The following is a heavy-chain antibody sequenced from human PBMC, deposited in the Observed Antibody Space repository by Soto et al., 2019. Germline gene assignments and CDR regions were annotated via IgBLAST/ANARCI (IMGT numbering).Heavy chain of an antibody. Sequence: SETLSLTCTVSGGSISSYYWSWIRQPPGKGLEWIGYMYFRGSTNYNPSLKSRVTISVDTSKNQFSLKLSSVTAADTAVYYCARGMGSPDYWGQGTLVTVSS. D-gene: IGHD1-26*01. CDR3: ARGMGSPDY. CDR2: MYFRGST. CDR1: GGSISSYY. J-gene: IGHJ4*02. V-gene: IGHV4-59*01.